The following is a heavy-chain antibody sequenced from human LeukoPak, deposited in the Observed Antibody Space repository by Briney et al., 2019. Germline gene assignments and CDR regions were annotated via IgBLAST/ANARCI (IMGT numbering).Heavy chain of an antibody. CDR3: ARVKGGSGSLDP. V-gene: IGHV4-59*12. D-gene: IGHD2-15*01. CDR1: GGSISSYY. J-gene: IGHJ5*02. CDR2: IYYSGRT. Sequence: PSETLSLTCTVSGGSISSYYWSWIRQPPGKGLEWVGYIYYSGRTYYNPSLKSRVTISVVTSKSQFSLKLSTETAADTAVYYCARVKGGSGSLDPWGQGTLVTVSS.